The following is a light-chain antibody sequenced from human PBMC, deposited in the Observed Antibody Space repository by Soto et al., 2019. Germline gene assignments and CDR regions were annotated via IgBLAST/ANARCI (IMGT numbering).Light chain of an antibody. Sequence: AIQLTQSPSSLSASVGDRVTITCRASQGISSALAWYQQKPGKAPKLLIYDASSLESGVPSRFRGSGSGTDFTLTISSLQPEDFATYYSQQFNSYPRTFGQGTRLEIK. CDR2: DAS. CDR1: QGISSA. V-gene: IGKV1-13*02. J-gene: IGKJ5*01. CDR3: QQFNSYPRT.